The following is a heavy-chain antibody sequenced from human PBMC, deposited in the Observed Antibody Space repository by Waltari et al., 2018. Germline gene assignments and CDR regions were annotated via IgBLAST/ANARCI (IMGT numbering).Heavy chain of an antibody. J-gene: IGHJ4*02. CDR1: GGSFSIGYW. D-gene: IGHD3-16*01. Sequence: QVQLQESGPGLVKPSGTLSLTCAVSGGSFSIGYWWTWVRQFPGKGLEWIGEINHGGATNYNPSLKTRVTMSVDKSKNQFSLKLISLTAADTAVYYCARMTYTSSPFDYWGQGTLVTVSS. CDR3: ARMTYTSSPFDY. CDR2: INHGGAT. V-gene: IGHV4-4*02.